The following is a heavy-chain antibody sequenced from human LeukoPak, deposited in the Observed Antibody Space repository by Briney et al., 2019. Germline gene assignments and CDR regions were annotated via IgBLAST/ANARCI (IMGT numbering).Heavy chain of an antibody. CDR3: ARGGYNIWEYYFGY. CDR2: VYTSGST. J-gene: IGHJ4*02. D-gene: IGHD5-24*01. V-gene: IGHV4-4*07. Sequence: PSETLSLTCTVSGGSFSIYYWSWIRQPAGKGLEYIGRVYTSGSTNYNPSLKSRVTISVDTSKKQFSLKLSSVTAADTAVYYCARGGYNIWEYYFGYWGQGTLVTVSS. CDR1: GGSFSIYY.